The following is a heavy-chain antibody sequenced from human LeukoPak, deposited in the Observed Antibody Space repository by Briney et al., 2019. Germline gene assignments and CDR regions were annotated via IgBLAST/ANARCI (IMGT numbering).Heavy chain of an antibody. Sequence: SVKVSCKASGGTFSSYAISWVRQAPGQGLEWMGGIIPIFGTANYAQKFQGGVTITADKSTSTAYMELSSLRSEDTAVYYCAREVGGSGSYYISWGQGTLVTVSS. CDR3: AREVGGSGSYYIS. CDR1: GGTFSSYA. V-gene: IGHV1-69*06. D-gene: IGHD3-10*01. J-gene: IGHJ4*02. CDR2: IIPIFGTA.